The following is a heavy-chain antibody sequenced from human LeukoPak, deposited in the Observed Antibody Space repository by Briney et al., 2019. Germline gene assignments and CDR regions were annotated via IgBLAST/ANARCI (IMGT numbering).Heavy chain of an antibody. CDR3: ARLETTPYYFDY. CDR2: ITSSSTYT. D-gene: IGHD1-1*01. Sequence: GGSLRLSCAASGFSFSSYNMNWVRQTPGKGLEWVSSITSSSTYTFYADSVKGRFTISRDNAKSSLYLQMNSLRAEDTAVYYCARLETTPYYFDYWGQGTLVTVSS. V-gene: IGHV3-21*01. CDR1: GFSFSSYN. J-gene: IGHJ4*02.